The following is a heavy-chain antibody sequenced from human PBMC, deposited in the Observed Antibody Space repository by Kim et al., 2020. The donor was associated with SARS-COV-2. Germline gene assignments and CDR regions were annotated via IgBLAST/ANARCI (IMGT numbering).Heavy chain of an antibody. CDR3: ARGDVGATKFDY. CDR2: ISSNYIYI. J-gene: IGHJ4*02. Sequence: GGSLRLSCVASGFTFSNYNMNWVRQAPGKGLEWVSSISSNYIYIYYAHSVKGRFTISRDNAENALHLQMNSLRAEDTAVYYCARGDVGATKFDYWGQGT. CDR1: GFTFSNYN. V-gene: IGHV3-21*01. D-gene: IGHD1-26*01.